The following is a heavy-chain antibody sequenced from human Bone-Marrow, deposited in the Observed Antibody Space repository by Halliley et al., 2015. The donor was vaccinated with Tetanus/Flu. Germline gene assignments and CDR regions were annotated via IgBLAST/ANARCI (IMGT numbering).Heavy chain of an antibody. D-gene: IGHD6-6*01. CDR2: IKQDGSET. CDR3: ARESLEYSSSSGRFDY. J-gene: IGHJ4*02. V-gene: IGHV3-7*01. Sequence: SLRLSCAASGFSFNIYWMSWVRQVPGKGLEWVANIKQDGSETHYVDSVKGRFAISRDNVKSSLYLQMNDLGAEDTALYYCARESLEYSSSSGRFDYWGQGTLITVSS. CDR1: GFSFNIYW.